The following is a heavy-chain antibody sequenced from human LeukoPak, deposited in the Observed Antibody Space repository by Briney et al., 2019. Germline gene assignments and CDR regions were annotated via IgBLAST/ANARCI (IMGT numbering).Heavy chain of an antibody. CDR2: IYPGDSET. CDR3: ARLSYNWNYYYDMDV. J-gene: IGHJ6*02. V-gene: IGHV5-51*01. Sequence: GESLKISCKGSGYSFTSYWIGWVRQMPGKGLEWMGIIYPGDSETRYSPSFQGQVTISADKSISTAYLQWSSLKASDTAMYYCARLSYNWNYYYDMDVWGQGTTVTVSS. D-gene: IGHD1-20*01. CDR1: GYSFTSYW.